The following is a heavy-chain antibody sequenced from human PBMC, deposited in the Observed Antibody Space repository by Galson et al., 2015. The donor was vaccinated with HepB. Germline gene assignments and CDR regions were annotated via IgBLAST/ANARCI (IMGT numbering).Heavy chain of an antibody. J-gene: IGHJ3*02. V-gene: IGHV4-4*02. CDR3: ARDLKYSSSWYAELDAFEI. Sequence: ETLSLTCAVSGGSISSSNWWSWVRQPPGKGLEWIGEIYHSGSTNYNPSLKSRVTISVDKSKNQFSLKLSSVTAADTAVYYCARDLKYSSSWYAELDAFEIWGQGTMVTVSS. CDR1: GGSISSSNW. D-gene: IGHD6-13*01. CDR2: IYHSGST.